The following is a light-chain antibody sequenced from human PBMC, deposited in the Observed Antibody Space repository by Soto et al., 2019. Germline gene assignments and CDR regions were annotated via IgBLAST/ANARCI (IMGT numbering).Light chain of an antibody. CDR2: GAS. Sequence: EIVLTQSPGTLSLSPGERATLSCRASQSVSSSYLAWYQQKPGQAPRLLIYGASNRATGIPARFSGSGSGTDFTLTISRLEPEDFAVYYCQQRRSWPRITFGQGTRLEIK. V-gene: IGKV3D-20*02. J-gene: IGKJ5*01. CDR3: QQRRSWPRIT. CDR1: QSVSSSY.